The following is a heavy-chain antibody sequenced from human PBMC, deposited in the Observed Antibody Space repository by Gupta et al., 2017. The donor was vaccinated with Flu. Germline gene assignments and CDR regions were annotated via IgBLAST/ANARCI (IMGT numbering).Heavy chain of an antibody. CDR1: GGSFSGYY. V-gene: IGHV4-34*01. CDR2: INHSGST. Sequence: QVQLQQWGAGLLKPSETLSLTCAVYGGSFSGYYWSWIRQPPGKGLEWIGEINHSGSTNYNPSLKSRVTISVDTSKNQFSLKLSSVTAADTAVYYCARVRVPAAMYSFSGNNWFDPWVQGSLVAVYS. D-gene: IGHD2-2*01. CDR3: ARVRVPAAMYSFSGNNWFDP. J-gene: IGHJ5*02.